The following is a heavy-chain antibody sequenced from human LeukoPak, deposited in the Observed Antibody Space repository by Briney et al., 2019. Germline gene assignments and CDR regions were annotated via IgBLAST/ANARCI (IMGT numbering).Heavy chain of an antibody. CDR3: ARWGIGGSWLDP. V-gene: IGHV4-38-2*02. CDR2: IYHSEST. D-gene: IGHD3-16*01. J-gene: IGHJ5*02. Sequence: SETLSLTCTVSGYSISSGSYWGWIRQPPGKGLEWIGSIYHSESTYYNPSLKSRVTISVDTSKNQFSLKLSSVTAADTAVYYCARWGIGGSWLDPWGQGTLVTVSS. CDR1: GYSISSGSY.